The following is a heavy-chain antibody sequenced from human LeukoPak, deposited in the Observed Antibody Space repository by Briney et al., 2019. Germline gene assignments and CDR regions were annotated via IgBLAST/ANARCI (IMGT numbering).Heavy chain of an antibody. D-gene: IGHD3-22*01. CDR2: LTISAGTT. CDR3: AKTGNGYYWD. V-gene: IGHV3-23*01. Sequence: GGSLRLACAASGFTLSNYAITWVRQAPGKGLEWVSALTISAGTTYYADSVKGRFTISRDNSKSTLYLQMNSLRAEDTALYYCAKTGNGYYWDWGQGTRVTVSS. CDR1: GFTLSNYA. J-gene: IGHJ4*02.